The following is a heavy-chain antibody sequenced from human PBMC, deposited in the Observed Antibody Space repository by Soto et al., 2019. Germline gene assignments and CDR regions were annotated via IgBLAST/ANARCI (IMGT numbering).Heavy chain of an antibody. Sequence: EVQLAESGGGLVQPGGSLRLSCVASGFTFSRYWMHWVRQAPGKGLVWVSRINSDGSSTIYADSVKGRFTIYRDNAKDTLYLPMDSLRAEDTAVYYCVRVVDYSNPDFWGQGTLVTVSS. J-gene: IGHJ4*02. CDR3: VRVVDYSNPDF. D-gene: IGHD4-4*01. V-gene: IGHV3-74*01. CDR2: INSDGSST. CDR1: GFTFSRYW.